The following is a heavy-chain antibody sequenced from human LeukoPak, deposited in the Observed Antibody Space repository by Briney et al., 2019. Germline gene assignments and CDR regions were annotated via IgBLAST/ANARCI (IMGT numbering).Heavy chain of an antibody. J-gene: IGHJ4*02. CDR1: GFTFSSYA. Sequence: GGSLRLSCAASGFTFSSYAMHWVRQAPGKGLEWVAVISYDGSNKYFAGSVQGRFTISRDSSKNTLYLQMDSLRTEDTAVYYCARDPQGGAPDYFDYWGQGTLVTVSS. V-gene: IGHV3-30-3*01. CDR2: ISYDGSNK. D-gene: IGHD3-16*01. CDR3: ARDPQGGAPDYFDY.